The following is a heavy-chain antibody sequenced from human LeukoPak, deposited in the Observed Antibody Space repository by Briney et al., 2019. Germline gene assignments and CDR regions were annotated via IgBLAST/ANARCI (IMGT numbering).Heavy chain of an antibody. V-gene: IGHV3-53*01. J-gene: IGHJ2*01. Sequence: GGPLRLSCAASGFSFSTNYMNWVRQAPGKGLEWVSILYSGRSTYYTGSVKGRFTISRDHSGNTLYLHMSNLRAEDTAVYYCARVGDHYHWYLHLWGRGSLLPVSS. CDR2: LYSGRST. D-gene: IGHD3-10*01. CDR1: GFSFSTNY. CDR3: ARVGDHYHWYLHL.